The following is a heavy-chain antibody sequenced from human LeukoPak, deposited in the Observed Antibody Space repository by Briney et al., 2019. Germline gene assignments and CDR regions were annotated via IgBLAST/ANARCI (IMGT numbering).Heavy chain of an antibody. CDR1: MFTSSTDA. CDR2: ISSDGNHK. Sequence: GGSLRLSSAPSMFTSSTDAMNSVPQAPGRGLEWVAAISSDGNHKHFADSVRGRFTISRDNSKNTLFLQMNSLRPDDTAVYYCARDRLPPPGVYCFDPWGQGVLVTVSS. CDR3: ARDRLPPPGVYCFDP. D-gene: IGHD5-12*01. J-gene: IGHJ5*02. V-gene: IGHV3-30-3*01.